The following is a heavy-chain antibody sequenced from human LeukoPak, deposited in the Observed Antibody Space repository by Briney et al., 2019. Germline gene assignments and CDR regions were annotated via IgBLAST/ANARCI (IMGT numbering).Heavy chain of an antibody. J-gene: IGHJ6*02. CDR2: INPNSGGT. Sequence: ASVKVSCKASGYTLTDYYMHWVRQAPGQGLEWMGRINPNSGGTNYAQKFQGWVTMTRDTSISTAYMELSRLRSDDTAVYYCARGPIVVVPAAVPYYYYYGMDVWGQGTTVTVSS. V-gene: IGHV1-2*04. CDR1: GYTLTDYY. CDR3: ARGPIVVVPAAVPYYYYYGMDV. D-gene: IGHD2-2*01.